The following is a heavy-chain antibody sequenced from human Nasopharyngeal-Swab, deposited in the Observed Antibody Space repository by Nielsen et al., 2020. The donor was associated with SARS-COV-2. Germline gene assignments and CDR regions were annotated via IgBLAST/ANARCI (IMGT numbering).Heavy chain of an antibody. CDR1: GFTFSSYG. Sequence: GGSLRLSCAASGFTFSSYGTHWVRQAPGKGLEWVAVISYVGSNKYYADSVKGRFTISRDNSKNTLYLQMNSLRAEDTAVYYCAKDSDGYCSGGRCHFYYYYGMDVWGQGTTVTVSS. J-gene: IGHJ6*02. CDR3: AKDSDGYCSGGRCHFYYYYGMDV. D-gene: IGHD2-15*01. V-gene: IGHV3-30*18. CDR2: ISYVGSNK.